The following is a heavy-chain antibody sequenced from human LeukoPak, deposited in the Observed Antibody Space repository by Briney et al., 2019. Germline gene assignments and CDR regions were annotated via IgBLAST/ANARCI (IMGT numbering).Heavy chain of an antibody. CDR2: INPNSGDT. CDR3: ARDGSGSYYFY. Sequence: ASVKVSCKASGYTFTGYYIHWVRQAPGQGLEWMGWINPNSGDTNFAQKFQGRVTMTRDTSISTAYMELNRPRSDDTAVYYCARDGSGSYYFYWGQGTLVTVSS. J-gene: IGHJ4*02. CDR1: GYTFTGYY. D-gene: IGHD3-10*01. V-gene: IGHV1-2*02.